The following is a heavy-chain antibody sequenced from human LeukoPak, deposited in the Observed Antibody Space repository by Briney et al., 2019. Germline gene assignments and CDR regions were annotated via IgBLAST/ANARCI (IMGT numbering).Heavy chain of an antibody. CDR3: ARRDSGYCSGTDCLFYWFDP. D-gene: IGHD2-15*01. CDR1: GVSISSYY. J-gene: IGHJ5*02. Sequence: SSETLSLTSTVSGVSISSYYWTWIRQPPGKGLEWIGYIYYSGSTNYNPSLKSRVTISVDTSKNQFSLKLNSVTAADTAVYYCARRDSGYCSGTDCLFYWFDPWGQGTLVTVSS. CDR2: IYYSGST. V-gene: IGHV4-59*08.